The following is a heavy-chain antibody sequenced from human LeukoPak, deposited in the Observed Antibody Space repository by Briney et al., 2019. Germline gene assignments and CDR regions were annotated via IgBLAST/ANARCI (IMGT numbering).Heavy chain of an antibody. CDR3: ARSKGSYYYYGMDV. V-gene: IGHV4-59*01. CDR1: GGSISSDF. D-gene: IGHD2-15*01. CDR2: IYYSGSI. J-gene: IGHJ6*02. Sequence: SETLSLTCTVSGGSISSDFWSWIRQPPGKGLEWIGYIYYSGSIKYNPSLKSRVTISVDTSKSQFSLKLSSVTAADTAVYYCARSKGSYYYYGMDVWGQGTTVTV.